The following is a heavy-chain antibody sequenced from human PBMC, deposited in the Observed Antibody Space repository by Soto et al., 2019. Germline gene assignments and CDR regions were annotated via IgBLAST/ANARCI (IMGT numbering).Heavy chain of an antibody. CDR1: GGTFSSYT. J-gene: IGHJ6*02. D-gene: IGHD3-10*01. CDR3: ARDLAEGYGSGSYRGIYGMDV. Sequence: GGSVKVSCKASGGTFSSYTISWVRQAPGQGLEWMGRIIPILGIANYAQKFQGRVTITADKSTSTAYMELSSLRSEDTAVYYCARDLAEGYGSGSYRGIYGMDVWGQGTTVTVSS. CDR2: IIPILGIA. V-gene: IGHV1-69*04.